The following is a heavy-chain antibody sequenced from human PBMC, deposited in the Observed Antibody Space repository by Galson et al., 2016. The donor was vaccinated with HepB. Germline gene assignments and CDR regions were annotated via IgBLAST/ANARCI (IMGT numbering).Heavy chain of an antibody. CDR2: ISYDGSHE. J-gene: IGHJ5*02. CDR3: ARGFCTSPSCPPDP. D-gene: IGHD2-8*01. Sequence: RLSCAGSGFTFSSYGIHWVRQAPGKGLEWLAFISYDGSHENYIDSVKGRFIVSRDNSKSTADLQMNSLRLEDTAVYCCARGFCTSPSCPPDPRGQGTLVTISS. CDR1: GFTFSSYG. V-gene: IGHV3-30*03.